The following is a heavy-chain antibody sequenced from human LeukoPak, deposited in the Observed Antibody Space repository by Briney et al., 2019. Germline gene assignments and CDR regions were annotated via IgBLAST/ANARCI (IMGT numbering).Heavy chain of an antibody. CDR1: GGSFSGYY. Sequence: PSETLSLTCAVYGGSFSGYYWSWIRQPPGKGLEWIGEINHSGSTNYNPSLKSRVTISVDTSKNQFSLKLSSVTAADTAVYYCARKVGGLYSLRQGGYYYGMDVWGQGTTVTVSS. CDR3: ARKVGGLYSLRQGGYYYGMDV. D-gene: IGHD2-2*02. J-gene: IGHJ6*02. CDR2: INHSGST. V-gene: IGHV4-34*01.